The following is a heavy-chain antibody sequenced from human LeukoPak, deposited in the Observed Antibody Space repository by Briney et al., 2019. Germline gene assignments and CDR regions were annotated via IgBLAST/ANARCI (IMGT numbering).Heavy chain of an antibody. V-gene: IGHV1-69-2*01. CDR2: VDPEDGET. J-gene: IGHJ6*02. CDR3: ARVQSLRYFDWLLYKGYYGMDV. D-gene: IGHD3-9*01. Sequence: GATVKISCKSSGYTFTDYYMHWVQQAPGKGLEWMGRVDPEDGETIYAEKFQGRVTITADTSTDTAYMELSSLRSEDTAVYYCARVQSLRYFDWLLYKGYYGMDVWGQGTTVTVSS. CDR1: GYTFTDYY.